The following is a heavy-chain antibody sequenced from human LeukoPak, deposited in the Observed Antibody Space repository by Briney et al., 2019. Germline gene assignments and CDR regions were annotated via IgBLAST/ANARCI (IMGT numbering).Heavy chain of an antibody. D-gene: IGHD3-10*01. J-gene: IGHJ6*02. CDR1: GFTFSSYA. CDR3: AKEMVELLWFGELLDYYGMDV. CDR2: ISGSGGST. Sequence: GGSLRLSCAASGFTFSSYAMSWVRQAPGKGLEWVSAISGSGGSTYYADSVKGRFTISRDNSKNTLYLQMNSLRAEDTAVYYCAKEMVELLWFGELLDYYGMDVWGQGTTVTVS. V-gene: IGHV3-23*01.